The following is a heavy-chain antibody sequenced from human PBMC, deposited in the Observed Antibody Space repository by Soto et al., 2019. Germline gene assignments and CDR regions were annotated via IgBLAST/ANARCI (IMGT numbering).Heavy chain of an antibody. CDR1: GGTFSSHT. V-gene: IGHV1-69*08. J-gene: IGHJ2*01. D-gene: IGHD4-17*01. CDR3: ARPAFGDYWYFDL. CDR2: IIPALGTA. Sequence: QDQLVQSGAEVKKPGSSVKVSCKASGGTFSSHTFSWVRQAPGQGLEWMGRIIPALGTATYAQKFQGRVTITADESATTVYMDLNSLRSEDTAVYYCARPAFGDYWYFDLWGRGTLVTVSS.